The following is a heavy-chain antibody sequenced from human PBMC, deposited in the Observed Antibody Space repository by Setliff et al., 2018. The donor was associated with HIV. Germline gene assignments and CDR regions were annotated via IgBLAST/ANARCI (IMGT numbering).Heavy chain of an antibody. CDR3: ARAPRSPLRWRDNLLSSSSFFMDV. V-gene: IGHV5-51*01. D-gene: IGHD2-21*01. Sequence: GESLKISCEASGYIFTDYWIGWVRQMPGKGLEWMGIIYPSDSDTRYSPSFQGQVTFSADKSISAVYLQWDSLKASDSAIYYCARAPRSPLRWRDNLLSSSSFFMDVWGKGTTVTVSS. CDR2: IYPSDSDT. CDR1: GYIFTDYW. J-gene: IGHJ6*03.